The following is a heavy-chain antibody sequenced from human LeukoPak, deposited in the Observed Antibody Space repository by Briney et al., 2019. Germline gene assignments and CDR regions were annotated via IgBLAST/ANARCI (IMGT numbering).Heavy chain of an antibody. V-gene: IGHV3-11*04. Sequence: GGSLRLSCAGSGFTFSDYYMSWIRQAPGKGLEWVSYISSSDSTIYYTDSVKGRFTISRDNAKNSLYLHMNSLRADDTAVYYCARAGCSSTSCYELDYWGQGTLVTVSS. D-gene: IGHD2-2*01. CDR2: ISSSDSTI. CDR1: GFTFSDYY. J-gene: IGHJ4*02. CDR3: ARAGCSSTSCYELDY.